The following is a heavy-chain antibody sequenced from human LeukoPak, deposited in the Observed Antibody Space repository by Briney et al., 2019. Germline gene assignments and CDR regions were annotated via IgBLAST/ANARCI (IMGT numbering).Heavy chain of an antibody. V-gene: IGHV3-53*01. Sequence: GESLRLSCAASGFTVSGDFMSWVRQAPGKGLEWVSVIYSDGSTYYADSVKGRFTISRDNSKNTLYLQMYGLRAEDTAVYYCARERGRGRNSPWFDYWGQGTLVTVSS. D-gene: IGHD3-16*01. CDR3: ARERGRGRNSPWFDY. CDR2: IYSDGST. CDR1: GFTVSGDF. J-gene: IGHJ4*02.